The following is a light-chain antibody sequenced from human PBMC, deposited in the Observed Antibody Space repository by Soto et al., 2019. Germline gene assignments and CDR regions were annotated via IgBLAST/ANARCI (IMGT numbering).Light chain of an antibody. V-gene: IGKV1-5*01. Sequence: DFQMTQSPSSLSASVGDRVNITCRASQSISSWLAWYQQKPGKAPKLLIYDASSLESGVPSRFSGSGSGTEFTLTISSLQPDDFATYYCQQYNSYSFTFGPGTKVDIK. J-gene: IGKJ3*01. CDR2: DAS. CDR3: QQYNSYSFT. CDR1: QSISSW.